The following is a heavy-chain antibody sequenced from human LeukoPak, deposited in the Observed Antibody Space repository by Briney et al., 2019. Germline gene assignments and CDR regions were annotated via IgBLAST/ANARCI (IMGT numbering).Heavy chain of an antibody. CDR1: GFTFNNFW. CDR2: INWNGGST. CDR3: AREMRVYDILTGYYTVAFDI. Sequence: GGSLRLSCAASGFTFNNFWMHWVRQAPGKGLEWVSGINWNGGSTGYADSVKGRFTISRDNAKNSLYLQMNSLRAEDTALYYCAREMRVYDILTGYYTVAFDIWGQGTMVTVSS. V-gene: IGHV3-20*04. D-gene: IGHD3-9*01. J-gene: IGHJ3*02.